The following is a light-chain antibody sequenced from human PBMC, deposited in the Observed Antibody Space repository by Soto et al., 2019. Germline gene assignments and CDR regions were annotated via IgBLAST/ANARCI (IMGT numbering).Light chain of an antibody. CDR3: QQYDDWPPWT. J-gene: IGKJ1*01. CDR1: QTISSW. CDR2: KAS. Sequence: DIQMTQSPSTLSGSVGDRVTITCRASQTISSWLAWYQQKPGKAPKLLIYKASTLKSGVPSRFSGSGSGTEFTLTISSLQSEDFGVYYCQQYDDWPPWTFGQGTKVDIK. V-gene: IGKV1-5*03.